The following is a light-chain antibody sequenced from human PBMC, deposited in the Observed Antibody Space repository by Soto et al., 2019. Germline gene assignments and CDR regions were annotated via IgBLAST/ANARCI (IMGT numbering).Light chain of an antibody. V-gene: IGKV1-39*01. J-gene: IGKJ2*01. CDR3: QQSYSAPQYT. Sequence: DIQMTQSPTSLAASVGDRVTITCRASESVSKYVNWYQQKPGKAPNLLTYAASSLHIGVPSRFSGSGSGTDFTLTINSLQPEDFATYYCQQSYSAPQYTFGQGTKLEIK. CDR1: ESVSKY. CDR2: AAS.